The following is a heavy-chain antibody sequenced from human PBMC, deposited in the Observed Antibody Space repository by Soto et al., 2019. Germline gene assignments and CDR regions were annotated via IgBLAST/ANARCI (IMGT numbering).Heavy chain of an antibody. J-gene: IGHJ6*02. CDR2: IIPISGTA. CDR1: GGTFSSYA. CDR3: ARSQGSSTSLEIYYYYYYGMDV. V-gene: IGHV1-69*01. Sequence: QVQLVQSGAEVKKPGSSVKVSCKASGGTFSSYAISWVRQAPGQGLEWMGGIIPISGTANYAQKFQGRVTITAYESTSTAYMELSSLRSEDTAVYYCARSQGSSTSLEIYYYYYYGMDVWGQGPTVTVSS. D-gene: IGHD2-2*01.